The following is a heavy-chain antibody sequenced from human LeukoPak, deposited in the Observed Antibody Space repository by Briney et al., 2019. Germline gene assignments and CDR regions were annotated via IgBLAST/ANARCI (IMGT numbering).Heavy chain of an antibody. CDR2: IYTSGST. J-gene: IGHJ4*02. Sequence: SETLSLTCTVSGASTSSSFWSWIRQSPGKGLEWIGRIYTSGSTNYNPSLKSRVTMSLDMSKNQFSLKLNSVTAADTAVYYCARDLVAFDYWGQGALVIVSS. CDR1: GASTSSSF. CDR3: ARDLVAFDY. V-gene: IGHV4-4*07. D-gene: IGHD2-15*01.